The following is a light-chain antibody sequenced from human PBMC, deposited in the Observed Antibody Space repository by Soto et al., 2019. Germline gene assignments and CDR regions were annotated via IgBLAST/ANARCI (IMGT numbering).Light chain of an antibody. J-gene: IGLJ2*01. CDR1: TSNIGARYD. V-gene: IGLV1-40*01. CDR3: QSYDGSLSGWGV. Sequence: QAVVTQPPSVSGAPGQMVTISCTGSTSNIGARYDVHWYQQLPGAAPKLLIYGTSNRPSGVPDRFSGSKSGTSASLAITGLQAEDEADYYCQSYDGSLSGWGVFGGGTKLTVL. CDR2: GTS.